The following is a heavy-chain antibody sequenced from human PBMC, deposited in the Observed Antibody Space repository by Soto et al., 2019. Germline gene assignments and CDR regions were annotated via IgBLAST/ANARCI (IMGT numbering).Heavy chain of an antibody. V-gene: IGHV4-30-4*02. Sequence: SETLSLTCTVSGGSISSGDYYWSWIRQPPGKGLEWIGYIYYSGSTFYNPSLKNRVTISLDTSKIQFSLKLSSVTAADTAVYYCARASSSWSWWFDPWGQGTLVTVSS. CDR1: GGSISSGDYY. J-gene: IGHJ5*02. D-gene: IGHD6-13*01. CDR2: IYYSGST. CDR3: ARASSSWSWWFDP.